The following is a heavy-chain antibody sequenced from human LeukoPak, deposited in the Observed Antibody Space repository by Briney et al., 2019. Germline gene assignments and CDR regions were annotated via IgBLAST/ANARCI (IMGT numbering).Heavy chain of an antibody. CDR2: FPPENDVP. Sequence: ASVRVSCKLSENRLTQLPMHWVRQAPGEGLEWVGGFPPENDVPIYAQKFQGRVAMTTDTSSDTAYLELRSLRSDDTAVYFCATLLDSLWSGHSVPPEDYWGQGTLVTVSS. J-gene: IGHJ4*02. CDR3: ATLLDSLWSGHSVPPEDY. D-gene: IGHD3/OR15-3a*01. V-gene: IGHV1-24*01. CDR1: ENRLTQLP.